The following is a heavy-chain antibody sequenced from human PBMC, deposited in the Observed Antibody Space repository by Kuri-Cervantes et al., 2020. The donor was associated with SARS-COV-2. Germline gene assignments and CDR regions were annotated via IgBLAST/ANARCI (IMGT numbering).Heavy chain of an antibody. V-gene: IGHV3-21*01. CDR3: ARVIPAAILLTGSGSNWFDP. Sequence: GESLKISCAASGFTFSSYSMNWVRQAPGKGLEWVSSISSSSYIYYADSVKGRFTISRDNAKNSLYLQMNSLRAEDTAVYYCARVIPAAILLTGSGSNWFDPWGQGTLVTVSS. J-gene: IGHJ5*02. D-gene: IGHD2-2*01. CDR2: ISSSSYI. CDR1: GFTFSSYS.